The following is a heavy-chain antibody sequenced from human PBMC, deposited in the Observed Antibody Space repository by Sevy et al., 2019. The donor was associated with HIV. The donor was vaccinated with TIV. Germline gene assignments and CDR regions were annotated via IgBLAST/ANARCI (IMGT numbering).Heavy chain of an antibody. J-gene: IGHJ6*02. CDR1: GFPFNDHA. Sequence: GGSLRLSCAASGFPFNDHAMHWVRQVPGKGLEWVSGVSWNSRNIGYADPVKGQFTISRDNANHFLYLEMNSLRPEDTVYYYCAKDINRGCDGINCYPYYYYFYGLDVWGQGTTVTVSS. CDR2: VSWNSRNI. V-gene: IGHV3-9*01. D-gene: IGHD2-21*01. CDR3: AKDINRGCDGINCYPYYYYFYGLDV.